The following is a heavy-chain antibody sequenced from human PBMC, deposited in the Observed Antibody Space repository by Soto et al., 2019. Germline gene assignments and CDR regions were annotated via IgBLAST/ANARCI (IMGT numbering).Heavy chain of an antibody. V-gene: IGHV3-15*01. CDR1: GFTFSNAW. D-gene: IGHD3-16*01. J-gene: IGHJ4*02. Sequence: GGSLRLSCAASGFTFSNAWMSWVRQAPGKGLEWVGRIKSKTDGGTTDYAAPVKGRFTISRDDSKNTLYLQMNSLKTEDTAVYYGTTDRSWRSWAFDDWGQGTLVTVSS. CDR3: TTDRSWRSWAFDD. CDR2: IKSKTDGGTT.